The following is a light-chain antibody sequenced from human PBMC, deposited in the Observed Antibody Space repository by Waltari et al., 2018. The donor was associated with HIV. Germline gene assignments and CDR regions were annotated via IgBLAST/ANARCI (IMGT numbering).Light chain of an antibody. J-gene: IGLJ2*01. Sequence: QPVLTQPPSSSASPGESARLTCTLPSDVTVDNYNIYWYQQKPGSPPRYLLYHYSDSDKGQGSGVPSRCSGSKDASANTGILLISGLQSEDGADYYCMIWPSNAVVFGGGTKLTVL. V-gene: IGLV5-37*01. CDR2: HYSDSDK. CDR1: SDVTVDNYN. CDR3: MIWPSNAVV.